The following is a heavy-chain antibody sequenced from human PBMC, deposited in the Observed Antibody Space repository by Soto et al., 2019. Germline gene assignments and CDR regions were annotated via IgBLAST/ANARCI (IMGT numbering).Heavy chain of an antibody. CDR2: ISGSGGST. V-gene: IGHV3-23*01. J-gene: IGHJ6*02. Sequence: GGSLRLSCAASGFTFSSYAMSWVRQAPGKGLEWVSAISGSGGSTYYADSVKGRFTISRDNSKNTLYLQMNSLRAEDTAVYYCAKDEKVVGATRYYGMDVWGQGTTVTVSS. CDR1: GFTFSSYA. CDR3: AKDEKVVGATRYYGMDV. D-gene: IGHD1-26*01.